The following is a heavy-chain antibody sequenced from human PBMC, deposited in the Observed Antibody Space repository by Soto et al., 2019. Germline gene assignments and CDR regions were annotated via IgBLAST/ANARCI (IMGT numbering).Heavy chain of an antibody. CDR2: TEYTGNT. Sequence: SETLSLTCVVSGGSITSYHWSWSRQFPGKGLEWIAYTEYTGNTNYNPSLKSRVTISMEKSKNQLSLKLTSMTAADTAVYYCARAMNAGFTQSFDPWGPATLVTV. D-gene: IGHD2-8*01. J-gene: IGHJ5*02. CDR1: GGSITSYH. CDR3: ARAMNAGFTQSFDP. V-gene: IGHV4-59*01.